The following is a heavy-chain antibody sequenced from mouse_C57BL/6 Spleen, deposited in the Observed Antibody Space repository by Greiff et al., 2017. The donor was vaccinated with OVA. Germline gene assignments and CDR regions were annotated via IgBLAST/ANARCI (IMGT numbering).Heavy chain of an antibody. CDR2: INPNYGTT. CDR3: ARTPNWDGYYYAMDY. V-gene: IGHV1-39*01. CDR1: GYSFTDYN. Sequence: EVKLVESGPELVKPGASVKISCKASGYSFTDYNMNWVKQSNGKSLEWIGVINPNYGTTSYNQKFKGKATLTVDQSSSTAYMQLNSLTSEDSAVYYCARTPNWDGYYYAMDYWGQGTSVTVSS. J-gene: IGHJ4*01. D-gene: IGHD4-1*01.